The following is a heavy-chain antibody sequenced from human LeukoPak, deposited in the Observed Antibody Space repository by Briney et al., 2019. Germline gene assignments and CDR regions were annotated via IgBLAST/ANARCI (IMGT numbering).Heavy chain of an antibody. CDR1: GYTFTGYY. CDR2: INPNSGGT. D-gene: IGHD3-10*01. Sequence: ASVKVSCKASGYTFTGYYMHWVRQAPGQGLEWMGWINPNSGGTNYAQKFQGRVTMTRDTSISTAYMEQSRLRSDDTAVYYCARVYYYGSGSYYNVPPDYWGQGTLVTVSS. J-gene: IGHJ4*02. V-gene: IGHV1-2*02. CDR3: ARVYYYGSGSYYNVPPDY.